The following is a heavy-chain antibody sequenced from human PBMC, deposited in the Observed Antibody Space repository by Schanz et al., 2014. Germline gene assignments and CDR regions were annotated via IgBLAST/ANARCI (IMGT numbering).Heavy chain of an antibody. D-gene: IGHD3-10*01. V-gene: IGHV3-21*01. CDR2: ITASGDYM. CDR3: ARGPDYGSGSYSSY. CDR1: GFAFRSYA. Sequence: AQLVESGGGVVQPGRSLRLSCAASGFAFRSYAMHWVRQAPGKGLEWVSSITASGDYMHYADSVKGRFTISRDNARNSLYLQMNNLRVEDTAVYYCARGPDYGSGSYSSYWGQGTLVTVSS. J-gene: IGHJ4*02.